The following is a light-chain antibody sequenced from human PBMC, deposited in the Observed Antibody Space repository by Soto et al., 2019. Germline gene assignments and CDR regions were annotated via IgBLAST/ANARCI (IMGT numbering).Light chain of an antibody. CDR3: QQSWVYT. CDR2: KAS. CDR1: QSISSW. V-gene: IGKV1-5*03. Sequence: DIQMTQSPSTLSASVGDRVTITCRASQSISSWLAWYQQKPGKAPKLLIYKASSLESGVPSRFSGSGSGTEFTLTISSLQPDDFATYYCQQSWVYTFGQGTKLEIK. J-gene: IGKJ2*01.